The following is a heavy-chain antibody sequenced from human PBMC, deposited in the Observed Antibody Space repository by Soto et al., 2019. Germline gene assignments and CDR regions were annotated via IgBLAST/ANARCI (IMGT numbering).Heavy chain of an antibody. J-gene: IGHJ6*03. CDR2: ISGSGGST. V-gene: IGHV3-23*01. CDR3: AKSLGLLEWLVYYYYMDV. CDR1: GFTFSSYA. Sequence: GGSLRLSCAASGFTFSSYAMSWVRQAPGKGLEWVSAISGSGGSTYYADSVKGRFTISRDNSKNTLYLQMNSLRAEDTAVYYCAKSLGLLEWLVYYYYMDVWGKGTTVTVSS. D-gene: IGHD3-3*01.